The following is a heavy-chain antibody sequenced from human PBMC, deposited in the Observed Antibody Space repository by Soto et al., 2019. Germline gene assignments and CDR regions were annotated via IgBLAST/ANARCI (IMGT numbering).Heavy chain of an antibody. CDR1: GGSVSSGSYY. CDR3: ARDSRFGELSAVGYYGMDV. D-gene: IGHD3-10*01. Sequence: LSLTCTVSGGSVSSGSYYWSWIRQPPGKGLEWIGYIYYSGSTNYNPSLKSRVTISVDTSKNQFSLKLSSVTAADTAVYYCARDSRFGELSAVGYYGMDVWGQGTTVTVSS. CDR2: IYYSGST. V-gene: IGHV4-61*01. J-gene: IGHJ6*02.